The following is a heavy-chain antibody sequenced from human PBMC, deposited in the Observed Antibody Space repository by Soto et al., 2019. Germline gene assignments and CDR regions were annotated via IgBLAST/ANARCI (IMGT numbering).Heavy chain of an antibody. J-gene: IGHJ4*02. CDR3: AKDAPYYYDSSGYYGPFEY. D-gene: IGHD3-22*01. CDR1: GFTFSSYG. V-gene: IGHV3-30*18. Sequence: QPGGSLRLSCAASGFTFSSYGIHWVRQAPGKGLEWVALISYDGSNKYYADSVKGRFTISRDNSKNTLYLQMNSLRAEDTAMYYCAKDAPYYYDSSGYYGPFEYWGQGTLVTVS. CDR2: ISYDGSNK.